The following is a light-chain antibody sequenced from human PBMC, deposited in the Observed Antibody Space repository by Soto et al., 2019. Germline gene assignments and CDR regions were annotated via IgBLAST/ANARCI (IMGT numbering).Light chain of an antibody. J-gene: IGLJ2*01. CDR3: SSYAGSNGVV. CDR2: EVS. CDR1: SSDVGAYHY. V-gene: IGLV2-8*01. Sequence: QSALTQPPSASGSPGQSVTISCTGTSSDVGAYHYVSWYQQHPGKAPKLMFYEVSKRPSGVPDRFSGSKSGNTASLTVSGLQAEDEADYYCSSYAGSNGVVFGGGTKLTVL.